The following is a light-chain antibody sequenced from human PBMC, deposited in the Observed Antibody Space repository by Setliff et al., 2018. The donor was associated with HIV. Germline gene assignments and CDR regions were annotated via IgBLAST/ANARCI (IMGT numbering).Light chain of an antibody. CDR1: SSDVGGYDF. CDR2: DVS. V-gene: IGLV2-11*01. CDR3: CSYAGSYTSLYV. Sequence: QSALTQPASVSGSPGQSITISCIGTSSDVGGYDFVSWYQQRPGKAPKLIIFDVSERPSGVPDRFSGSKSGNTASLTISGLQAEDEADYYCCSYAGSYTSLYVFGTGTKVTVL. J-gene: IGLJ1*01.